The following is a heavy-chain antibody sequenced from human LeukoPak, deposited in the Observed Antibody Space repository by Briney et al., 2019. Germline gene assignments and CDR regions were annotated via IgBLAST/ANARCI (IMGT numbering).Heavy chain of an antibody. Sequence: SETLSLTCTVSGDSISSSNWWNWVRLPPGKGLDWIGEISHTGSTKYSPSLKDRVTISKDNSKDQFSLKLNSVTAADTATYYCTRSSGWWSLDYWGQGALVTVSS. J-gene: IGHJ4*02. CDR2: ISHTGST. CDR1: GDSISSSNW. D-gene: IGHD6-19*01. V-gene: IGHV4-4*02. CDR3: TRSSGWWSLDY.